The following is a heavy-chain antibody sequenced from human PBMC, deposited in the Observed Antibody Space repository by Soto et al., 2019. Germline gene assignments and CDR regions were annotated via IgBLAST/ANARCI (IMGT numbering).Heavy chain of an antibody. CDR3: ASKHPMITFGGVIVAPDYYYYGMDV. D-gene: IGHD3-16*02. CDR1: GYTFTSYG. CDR2: IIPIFGTA. Sequence: SVKVSCKASGYTFTSYGISWVRQAPGQGLEWMGGIIPIFGTANYAQKFQGRVTITADESTSTAYMELSSLRSEDTAVYYCASKHPMITFGGVIVAPDYYYYGMDVWGQGTTVTVSS. J-gene: IGHJ6*02. V-gene: IGHV1-69*13.